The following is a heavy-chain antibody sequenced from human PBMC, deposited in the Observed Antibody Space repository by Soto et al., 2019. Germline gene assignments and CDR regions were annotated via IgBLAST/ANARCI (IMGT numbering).Heavy chain of an antibody. Sequence: QVQLQQWGAGLLKPSETLSLTCGVSGASLSGYYRSWIRQPPGKGLEWIGEINDSGSTSYNPSLKSRVNISVDTSKNQFSLKLSSVTAADTAVYYCAKHLGFCSGDGCYRGFDCWGQGTLVTVSS. CDR2: INDSGST. CDR1: GASLSGYY. CDR3: AKHLGFCSGDGCYRGFDC. D-gene: IGHD2-15*01. V-gene: IGHV4-34*01. J-gene: IGHJ4*02.